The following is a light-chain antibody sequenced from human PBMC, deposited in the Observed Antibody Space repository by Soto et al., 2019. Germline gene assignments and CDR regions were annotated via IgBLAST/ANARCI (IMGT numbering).Light chain of an antibody. J-gene: IGKJ1*01. CDR1: QSVSSW. CDR2: KAS. CDR3: QQYGSYWT. V-gene: IGKV1-5*03. Sequence: DLQMTQSPSTLSASVGDRVTITCRASQSVSSWLAWYQQKPGRAPKLLIYKASILQSGVPSRFSGSGSATEFTLTINSLQPDDFATYYCQQYGSYWTFGQGTKVEI.